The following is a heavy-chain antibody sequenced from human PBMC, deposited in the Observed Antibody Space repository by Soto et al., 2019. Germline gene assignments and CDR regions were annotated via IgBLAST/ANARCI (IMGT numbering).Heavy chain of an antibody. CDR1: GGSFSGYY. D-gene: IGHD2-2*01. J-gene: IGHJ3*02. Sequence: QVQLQQWGAGLLKPSETLSLTCAVYGGSFSGYYWSWIRQPPGKGLEWIGEINHSGSTNYNPSLKSRVTISVDTSKNQFSLKLSSVTAADTAVYYCARGLIVVVPAAIRGYCAFDIWGQGTMVTVSS. CDR3: ARGLIVVVPAAIRGYCAFDI. V-gene: IGHV4-34*01. CDR2: INHSGST.